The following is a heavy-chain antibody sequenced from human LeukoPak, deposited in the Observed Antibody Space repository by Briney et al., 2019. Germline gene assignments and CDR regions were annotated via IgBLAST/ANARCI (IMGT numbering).Heavy chain of an antibody. V-gene: IGHV4-34*01. CDR3: ARDEKRDDGHAYAPRFDS. D-gene: IGHD3-16*01. CDR1: GGSFSGYY. J-gene: IGHJ4*02. Sequence: SETLSLTCAVYGGSFSGYYWSWIRQPPGKGLEWIGEINHSGSTNYNPSLKSRVTISVDTSKNQFSLKLSSVTAADTAIYYCARDEKRDDGHAYAPRFDSWGQGALVTVSS. CDR2: INHSGST.